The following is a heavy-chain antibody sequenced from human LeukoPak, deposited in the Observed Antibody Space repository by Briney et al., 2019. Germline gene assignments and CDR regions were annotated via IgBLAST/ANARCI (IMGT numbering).Heavy chain of an antibody. CDR1: GFTFSSYW. D-gene: IGHD3-9*01. CDR3: ARDFFWGFSITISFDAFDI. CDR2: IKQDGSEK. Sequence: GGSLTLSCAASGFTFSSYWMSWVRQAPGKGLEWVANIKQDGSEKYYVDSVKGRFTISRDNAKNSLYLQMNSLRAEDTAVYYCARDFFWGFSITISFDAFDIWGQGTMVTVSS. J-gene: IGHJ3*02. V-gene: IGHV3-7*01.